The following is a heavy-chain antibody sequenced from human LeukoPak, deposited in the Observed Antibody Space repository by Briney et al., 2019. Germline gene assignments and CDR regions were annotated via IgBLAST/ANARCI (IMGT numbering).Heavy chain of an antibody. Sequence: GGSLRLSCAASGFTFDDYAMHWVRQAPGKGLEWVSLISWDGGSTYYADSVKGRFTISRDNSKNSLYLQMNSLRAEDAALYYCAKEGDSSGYHYWGQGTLVTVSS. D-gene: IGHD3-22*01. CDR3: AKEGDSSGYHY. CDR1: GFTFDDYA. V-gene: IGHV3-43D*03. CDR2: ISWDGGST. J-gene: IGHJ4*02.